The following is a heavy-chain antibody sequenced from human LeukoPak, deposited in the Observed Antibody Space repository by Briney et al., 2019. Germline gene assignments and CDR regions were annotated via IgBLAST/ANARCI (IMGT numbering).Heavy chain of an antibody. CDR3: ARVKVRDAFDI. CDR2: ISAYNGNT. D-gene: IGHD3-10*01. Sequence: ASVKVSCKASGGTFSSYAISWVRQAPGQGLEWMGWISAYNGNTNYAQKLQGRVTMTTDTSTSAAYMELRSLRSDDTAVYYCARVKVRDAFDIWGQGTMVTVSS. CDR1: GGTFSSYA. J-gene: IGHJ3*02. V-gene: IGHV1-18*01.